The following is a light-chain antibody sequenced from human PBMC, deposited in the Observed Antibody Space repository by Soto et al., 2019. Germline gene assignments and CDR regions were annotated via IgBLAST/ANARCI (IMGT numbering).Light chain of an antibody. Sequence: AIRMTQSPSSLSASTGDRVTITCRASQGISRNLAWYQQKPGKAPKLLIYAASTLQSGIPSRFSGSGSGVDFTLTISSLQSEDFATYYCQQYYNFPSFGPGTKVDIK. CDR2: AAS. V-gene: IGKV1-8*01. CDR3: QQYYNFPS. CDR1: QGISRN. J-gene: IGKJ3*01.